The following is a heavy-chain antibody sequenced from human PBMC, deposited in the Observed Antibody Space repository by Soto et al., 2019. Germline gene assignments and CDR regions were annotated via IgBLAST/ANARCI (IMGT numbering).Heavy chain of an antibody. J-gene: IGHJ4*02. D-gene: IGHD5-12*01. CDR1: GGSLSGYY. CDR2: VKDGGHT. Sequence: QVQLQQWGAGLLKPPETLSLNCAVTGGSLSGYYWSWIRQPPGKGLEWIGEVKDGGHTNYSPSLRGRVTISSDPSNNQFSLRLNSVTAADTGVYYCARGQEGVVATHWDQGSLVTFSS. CDR3: ARGQEGVVATH. V-gene: IGHV4-34*01.